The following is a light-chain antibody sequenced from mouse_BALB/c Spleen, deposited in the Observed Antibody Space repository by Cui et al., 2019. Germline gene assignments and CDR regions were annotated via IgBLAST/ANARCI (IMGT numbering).Light chain of an antibody. Sequence: DIQMTQSPASQSASLGESVTITCLASQTIGTWLAWYQQKPGESPQLLIYAATSLADGVPSRFSGSGSGTKFSFKISGLQAENFVSYYCQQHNITPLTFGGGTKLEIK. CDR2: AAT. CDR3: QQHNITPLT. CDR1: QTIGTW. V-gene: IGKV12-98*01. J-gene: IGKJ1*01.